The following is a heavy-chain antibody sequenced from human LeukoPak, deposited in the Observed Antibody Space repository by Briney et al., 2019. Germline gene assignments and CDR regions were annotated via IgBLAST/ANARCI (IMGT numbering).Heavy chain of an antibody. CDR1: GYTFTGYY. Sequence: ASVKVSCKASGYTFTGYYMNWVRQAPGQGLEWMGWINPNSGDTNYAQKFQGRVTMTRDTSISTAYMELSRLRSDDTAVYYCARGGYYGSGSPQYWGQETLVTVSS. V-gene: IGHV1-2*02. CDR2: INPNSGDT. J-gene: IGHJ4*02. D-gene: IGHD3-10*01. CDR3: ARGGYYGSGSPQY.